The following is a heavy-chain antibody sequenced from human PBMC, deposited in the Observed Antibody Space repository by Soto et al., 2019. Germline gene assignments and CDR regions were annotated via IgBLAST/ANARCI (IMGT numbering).Heavy chain of an antibody. CDR2: IYWDDDK. CDR3: EHSRLHNGDWDSGIFDY. J-gene: IGHJ4*02. D-gene: IGHD2-21*02. Sequence: QIALKESGPTRVRPTQTLTLTCTFSGFSLSTSGVGVGWIRQPPGKALECLALIYWDDDKRYSPSLKRRLTITKATSKNEVVLTITNMDPVDTDTYYCEHSRLHNGDWDSGIFDYWGQGTLVTVSS. CDR1: GFSLSTSGVG. V-gene: IGHV2-5*02.